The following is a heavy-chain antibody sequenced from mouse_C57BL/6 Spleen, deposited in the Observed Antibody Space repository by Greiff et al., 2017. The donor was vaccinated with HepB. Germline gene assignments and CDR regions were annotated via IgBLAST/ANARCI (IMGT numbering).Heavy chain of an antibody. V-gene: IGHV2-5*01. Sequence: QVQLQQSGPGLVQPSQSLSITCTVSGFSLTSYGVHWVRQSPGKGLEWLGVIWRGGSTDYNAAFMSRLSSTKDNSKSQVFFKMNSLQADDTAIYYCAKTGAMVKGYFDVWGTGTTVTVSS. CDR1: GFSLTSYG. J-gene: IGHJ1*03. CDR3: AKTGAMVKGYFDV. D-gene: IGHD2-2*01. CDR2: IWRGGST.